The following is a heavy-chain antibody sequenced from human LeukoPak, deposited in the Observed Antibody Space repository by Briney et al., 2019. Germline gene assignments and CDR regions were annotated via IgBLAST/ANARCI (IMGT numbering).Heavy chain of an antibody. CDR3: AKCDVDLVVAPAAMVSYFDN. CDR1: GFTFRSYA. V-gene: IGHV3-23*01. Sequence: PGGSLRLSCAVSGFTFRSYAMSWVRQAPGKGLEWLSVISGSVDTTYYADSVKGRFTISRDNSKNTLYLQMNSLRAEDTAVYYCAKCDVDLVVAPAAMVSYFDNWGQGTLLTVSS. J-gene: IGHJ4*02. D-gene: IGHD2-2*01. CDR2: ISGSVDTT.